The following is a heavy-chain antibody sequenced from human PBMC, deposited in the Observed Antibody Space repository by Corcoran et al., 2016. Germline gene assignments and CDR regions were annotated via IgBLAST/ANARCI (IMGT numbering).Heavy chain of an antibody. Sequence: QVQLVQSGAEVKKPGASVKVSCKASGYTFTSYYMHWVRQAPGQGLEWMGIINPSGGSTSYAQKFQGRVTMTRDTSTSTVYMELSSLRSEDTAVYYCARARGGNWNYAGWYFDYWGQGTLVTVSS. CDR2: INPSGGST. CDR1: GYTFTSYY. CDR3: ARARGGNWNYAGWYFDY. D-gene: IGHD1-7*01. V-gene: IGHV1-46*01. J-gene: IGHJ4*02.